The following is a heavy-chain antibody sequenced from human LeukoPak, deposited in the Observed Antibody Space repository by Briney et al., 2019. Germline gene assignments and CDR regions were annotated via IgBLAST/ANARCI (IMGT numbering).Heavy chain of an antibody. CDR1: GFTFSNFD. J-gene: IGHJ5*02. CDR3: ARVLVGSHIWVDP. CDR2: ISSSSDLV. V-gene: IGHV3-48*01. D-gene: IGHD1-26*01. Sequence: PGGSLRLSCAGIGFTFSNFDMHWVRQAQGKGLEWVSYISSSSDLVHYADSVKGRFAISRDNAKNSLYLQMTSLRAEDTAIYYCARVLVGSHIWVDPWGQGTLVTVSS.